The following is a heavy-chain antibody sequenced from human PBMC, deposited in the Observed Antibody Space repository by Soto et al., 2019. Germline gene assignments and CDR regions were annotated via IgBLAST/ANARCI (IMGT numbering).Heavy chain of an antibody. V-gene: IGHV5-10-1*01. Sequence: PGESLKISCKGSGYSFTSYWISWVRQMPGKGLEWMGRIDPSDSYTNYSPSFQGHVTISADKSISTAYLQWSSLKASDTAMYYCACLEQRCSGFVPVGLDVWAQGTAVTVS. CDR3: ACLEQRCSGFVPVGLDV. CDR2: IDPSDSYT. CDR1: GYSFTSYW. D-gene: IGHD6-25*01. J-gene: IGHJ6*02.